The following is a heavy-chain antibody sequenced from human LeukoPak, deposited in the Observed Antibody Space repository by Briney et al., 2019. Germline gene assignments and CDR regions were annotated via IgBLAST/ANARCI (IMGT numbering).Heavy chain of an antibody. CDR3: ASNDYGDSYYFDY. V-gene: IGHV4-59*01. CDR2: IYYSGST. D-gene: IGHD4-17*01. CDR1: GGSISSYY. Sequence: SSETLSLTCTVSGGSISSYYWSWIRQPPGKGLEWIGYIYYSGSTNYNPSLKSRVTISIDTSKNQFSLKLSSVTAADTAVYYCASNDYGDSYYFDYWGQGTLVTVSS. J-gene: IGHJ4*02.